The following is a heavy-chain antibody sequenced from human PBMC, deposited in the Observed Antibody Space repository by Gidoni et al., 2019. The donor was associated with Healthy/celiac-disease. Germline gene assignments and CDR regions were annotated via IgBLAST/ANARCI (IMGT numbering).Heavy chain of an antibody. CDR1: GGSISSYY. Sequence: QVQLQESGPGLVKPSETLSLTCPVSGGSISSYYWSWIRQPAGKGLEWIGRIYTSGSTNYNPSLKSRVTMSVDTSKNQFSLKLSSVTAADTAVYYCARDYSSSWYDAFDIWGQGTMVTVSS. CDR2: IYTSGST. CDR3: ARDYSSSWYDAFDI. J-gene: IGHJ3*02. D-gene: IGHD6-13*01. V-gene: IGHV4-4*07.